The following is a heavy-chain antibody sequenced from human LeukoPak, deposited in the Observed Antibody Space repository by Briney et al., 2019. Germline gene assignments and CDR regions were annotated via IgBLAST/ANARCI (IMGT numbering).Heavy chain of an antibody. J-gene: IGHJ4*02. D-gene: IGHD3-16*02. CDR1: GFTFSSYG. Sequence: GGSLRLSCAASGFTFSSYGMNWVRQAPGKGLEWVSAISGSGGSTYYADSVKGRFTISRDNSKNTLYLQMNSLRAEDTAVYYCAANYDYVWGSYRLNHDYWGQGTLVTVSS. CDR2: ISGSGGST. V-gene: IGHV3-23*01. CDR3: AANYDYVWGSYRLNHDY.